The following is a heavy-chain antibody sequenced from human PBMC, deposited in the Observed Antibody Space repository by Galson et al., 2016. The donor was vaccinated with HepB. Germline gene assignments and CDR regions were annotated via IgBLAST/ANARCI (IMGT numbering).Heavy chain of an antibody. CDR3: LKDLTPGGLDV. V-gene: IGHV3-9*01. D-gene: IGHD3-16*01. J-gene: IGHJ6*02. CDR2: IDWRSGRI. Sequence: SLRLSCAASAGFTFDGYAMHWVRQAPGKGLEWVSGIDWRSGRIDYADSVRGRFTVSRDDAKNSLFLQMNSLRTEDTASYFCLKDLTPGGLDVWGQGTTVTVSS. CDR1: AGFTFDGYA.